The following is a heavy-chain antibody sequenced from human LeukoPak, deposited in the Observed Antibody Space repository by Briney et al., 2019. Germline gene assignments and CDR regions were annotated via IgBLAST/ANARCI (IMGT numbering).Heavy chain of an antibody. V-gene: IGHV4-38-2*01. CDR3: ARHVPWGYYDSSGYHAGPQHNWFDP. CDR2: IYRSGST. CDR1: GYSISSGYY. J-gene: IGHJ5*02. D-gene: IGHD3-22*01. Sequence: PSETLSLTCAVSGYSISSGYYWGWIRQPPGKGLEWIGSIYRSGSTYFNPSLKSRVTISVDTSKNQFSLKLSSVTAADTAVYYCARHVPWGYYDSSGYHAGPQHNWFDPWGQGTLVTVSS.